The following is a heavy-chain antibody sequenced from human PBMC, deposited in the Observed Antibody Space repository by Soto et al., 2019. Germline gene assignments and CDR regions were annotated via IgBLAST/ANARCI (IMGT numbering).Heavy chain of an antibody. J-gene: IGHJ4*02. V-gene: IGHV3-23*01. Sequence: HPGGSLRLSCVASGLSFSSYGMSWVRQAPGKGLEWVSVISGSGGSTLSADSVKGRFTISRDNSKNTLYLQMNSLRVEDTAVYYCANRDTSDWHYFDYWGQGTLVTVSS. D-gene: IGHD6-19*01. CDR3: ANRDTSDWHYFDY. CDR2: ISGSGGST. CDR1: GLSFSSYG.